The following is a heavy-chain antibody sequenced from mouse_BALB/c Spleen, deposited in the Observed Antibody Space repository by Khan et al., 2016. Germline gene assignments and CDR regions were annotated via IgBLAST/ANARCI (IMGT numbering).Heavy chain of an antibody. CDR3: ARKNYGRSWYFDV. Sequence: EVQLQESGPGLVKPSQSLSLTCSVTGYSITSGYYWNWIRQFPGNKLEWMGSISYDGSNNYNPSLKNRISITRDTSKNQFFLKLNSVTTEDTATYYCARKNYGRSWYFDVWGAGTTVTVSS. D-gene: IGHD1-1*01. CDR1: GYSITSGYY. J-gene: IGHJ1*01. CDR2: ISYDGSN. V-gene: IGHV3-6*02.